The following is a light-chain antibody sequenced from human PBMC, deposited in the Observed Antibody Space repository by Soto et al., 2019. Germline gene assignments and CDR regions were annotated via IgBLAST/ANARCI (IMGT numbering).Light chain of an antibody. J-gene: IGKJ3*01. CDR2: GVS. CDR3: QQYNNWPLT. Sequence: TQSPGTLSLSPGERAPLSCRASQSLSSRNLAWYQQKPGQAPRPLIYGVSSRATGIPDRFSGSGSGTEFTLTITSLQSEDFAVYCCQQYNNWPLTCGPGTKVDI. V-gene: IGKV3D-15*01. CDR1: QSLSSRN.